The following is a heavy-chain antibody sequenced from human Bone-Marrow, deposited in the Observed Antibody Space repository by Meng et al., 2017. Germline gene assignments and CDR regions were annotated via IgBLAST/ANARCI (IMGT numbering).Heavy chain of an antibody. D-gene: IGHD3-10*01. V-gene: IGHV4-34*01. J-gene: IGHJ4*02. CDR3: AGISYYYGSGSYYKSYYFDY. Sequence: WGAGPLKPSGTLSLTVAGFVGSFSGYYWSWIRQPPGKGLEWIGEINHSGSTNYNPSLKSRVTISVDTSKNQFSLKLSSVTAADTAVYYCAGISYYYGSGSYYKSYYFDYWGQGTLVTVSS. CDR1: VGSFSGYY. CDR2: INHSGST.